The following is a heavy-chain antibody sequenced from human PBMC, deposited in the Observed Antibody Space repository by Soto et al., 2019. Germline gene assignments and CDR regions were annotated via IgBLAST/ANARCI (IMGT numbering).Heavy chain of an antibody. Sequence: PGESLKISCKGSGYSFTSYWIGWVRQMPWKGLEWMGIIYPGDSDTRYSPSFQGQVTISADKSISTAYLQWSSLKASDTAMYYCARPQEPTYYDFWSGSYGMDVWGQGTTVTVSS. V-gene: IGHV5-51*01. CDR1: GYSFTSYW. CDR2: IYPGDSDT. CDR3: ARPQEPTYYDFWSGSYGMDV. J-gene: IGHJ6*02. D-gene: IGHD3-3*01.